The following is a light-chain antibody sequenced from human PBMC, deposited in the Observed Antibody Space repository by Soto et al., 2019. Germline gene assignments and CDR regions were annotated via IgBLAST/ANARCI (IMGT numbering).Light chain of an antibody. V-gene: IGKV1-39*01. CDR1: QSISRY. CDR3: QQSDSTLT. CDR2: AAS. J-gene: IGKJ2*01. Sequence: DIQMTQSPSSLSASLGDRVNIACRARQSISRYVNWYQQKPGKAPTLLIYAASSLQGGVPSRCSGSGSGQDLTLTIRSLQPEVFATYYRQQSDSTLTLGQGPKLEI.